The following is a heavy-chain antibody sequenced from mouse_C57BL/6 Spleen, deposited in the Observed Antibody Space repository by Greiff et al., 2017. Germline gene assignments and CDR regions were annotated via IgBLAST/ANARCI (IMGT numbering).Heavy chain of an antibody. J-gene: IGHJ3*01. CDR2: IHPKSGST. Sequence: QVQLQQPGAELVKPGASVKLSCKASGYTFTSYWMHWVKQRPGQGLEWIGMIHPKSGSTNYNEKFKSKATLTVDKSSSTAYMQLSSLTSEDSAVYYCARLTTVSPAWFAYWGQGTLVTVSA. D-gene: IGHD1-1*01. CDR3: ARLTTVSPAWFAY. V-gene: IGHV1-64*01. CDR1: GYTFTSYW.